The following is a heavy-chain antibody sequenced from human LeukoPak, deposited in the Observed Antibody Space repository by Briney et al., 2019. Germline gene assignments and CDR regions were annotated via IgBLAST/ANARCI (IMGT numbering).Heavy chain of an antibody. J-gene: IGHJ4*02. CDR3: ARDLGYSSGPNY. D-gene: IGHD6-19*01. V-gene: IGHV3-21*01. Sequence: GGSLRLSCAAPGFSFSSFSMNWVRQAPGKGLEWVSYISGGSSFTYYVDSVKGRFTISRDNAKNSLYLQMNSLRAEDTAVYYCARDLGYSSGPNYWGQGTRVTVSS. CDR2: ISGGSSFT. CDR1: GFSFSSFS.